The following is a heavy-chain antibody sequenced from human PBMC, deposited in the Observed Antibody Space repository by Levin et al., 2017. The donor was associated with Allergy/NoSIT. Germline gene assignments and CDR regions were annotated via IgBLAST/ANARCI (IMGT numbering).Heavy chain of an antibody. CDR3: ARGRTTLLF. V-gene: IGHV3-11*01. J-gene: IGHJ4*02. CDR2: ISGGGDTI. CDR1: GFTFSDFY. D-gene: IGHD4-11*01. Sequence: GESLKISCAASGFTFSDFYMSWIRQAPGKGLEWVSYISGGGDTINYADSVKGRFTISRDNAKNSLYLEMNSLRAEDTAVYYCARGRTTLLFWGQGTLITVSS.